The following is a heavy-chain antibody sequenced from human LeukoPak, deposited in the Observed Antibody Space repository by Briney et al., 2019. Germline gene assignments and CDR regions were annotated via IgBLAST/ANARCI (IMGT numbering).Heavy chain of an antibody. D-gene: IGHD3-16*01. CDR2: INRDGSTP. CDR1: GFTFTTYW. Sequence: GGSLRLSCAASGFTFTTYWMHWVRQAPGKGLVWVSGINRDGSTPIYADSVKGRFTNSRDNANNTLYLQMNSLRAEDTAVYYCARDFYTGHYWGQGTLVTVSS. J-gene: IGHJ4*02. V-gene: IGHV3-74*01. CDR3: ARDFYTGHY.